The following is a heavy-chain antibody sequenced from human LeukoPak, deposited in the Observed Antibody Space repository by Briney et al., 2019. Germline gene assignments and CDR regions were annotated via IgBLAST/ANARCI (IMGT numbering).Heavy chain of an antibody. CDR2: ISWNSVEE. CDR3: AKAVPATNYFDL. Sequence: TGGSLRLSCAASGFTFGDYVMHWVRQFPGKGLEWVSDISWNSVEERYAGPVRGRFTIFRDNAKNSLYLEMSSLKPDDTALYLCAKAVPATNYFDLWGQGTLVTVSS. J-gene: IGHJ4*02. CDR1: GFTFGDYV. D-gene: IGHD4/OR15-4a*01. V-gene: IGHV3-9*01.